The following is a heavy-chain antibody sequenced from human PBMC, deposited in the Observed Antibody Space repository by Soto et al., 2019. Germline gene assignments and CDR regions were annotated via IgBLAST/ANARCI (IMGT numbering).Heavy chain of an antibody. CDR1: GYIFTNYY. CDR2: INPLPTSGST. D-gene: IGHD6-13*01. Sequence: QVQLVQSGAEVKKPGASVKVSCKASGYIFTNYYIHWVRQAPGQGLEWMAIINPLPTSGSTNYAQKCQGRVTVTRDTSTCTVYLELSSLRSDDTAVYYCARDLAAAAYWGQGTLVPVSS. J-gene: IGHJ4*02. V-gene: IGHV1-46*01. CDR3: ARDLAAAAY.